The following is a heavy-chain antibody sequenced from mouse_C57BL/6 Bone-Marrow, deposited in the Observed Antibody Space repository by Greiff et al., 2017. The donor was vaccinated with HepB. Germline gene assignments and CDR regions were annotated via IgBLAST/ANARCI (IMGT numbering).Heavy chain of an antibody. CDR1: GYAFSSYW. D-gene: IGHD1-1*01. CDR2: IYPGDGDT. V-gene: IGHV1-80*01. J-gene: IGHJ3*01. Sequence: QVQLKESGAELVKPGASVKISCKASGYAFSSYWMNWVKQRPGKGLEWIGQIYPGDGDTNYNGKFKGKATLTADKSSSTAYMQLSSLTSEDSAVYFCARAYYYGSSYRFAYWGQGTLVTVSA. CDR3: ARAYYYGSSYRFAY.